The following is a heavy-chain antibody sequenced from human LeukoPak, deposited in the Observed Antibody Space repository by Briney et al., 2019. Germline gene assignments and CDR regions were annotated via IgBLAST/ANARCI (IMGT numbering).Heavy chain of an antibody. J-gene: IGHJ3*02. CDR1: GGTFSSYA. CDR3: ARALGMDYAFDI. V-gene: IGHV1-69*05. CDR2: ISPIFGTA. D-gene: IGHD7-27*01. Sequence: GSSVKVSCKASGGTFSSYAISWVRQAPGQGLEWMGGISPIFGTANYAQKFQGRVTITTDESTSTAYMELSSLRSEDTAVYYCARALGMDYAFDIWGQGTMVTVSS.